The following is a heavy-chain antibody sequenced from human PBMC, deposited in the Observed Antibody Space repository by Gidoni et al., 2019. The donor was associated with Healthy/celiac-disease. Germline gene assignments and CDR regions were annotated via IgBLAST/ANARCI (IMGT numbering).Heavy chain of an antibody. CDR1: GFTFTNAW. J-gene: IGHJ1*01. D-gene: IGHD3-10*01. V-gene: IGHV3-15*01. CDR3: STDFQVLLWFGESIEVPQF. Sequence: EVQLVESGGGLVKPGGSLTLSCAASGFTFTNAWMSWGRQAPGKGLEWVGRIKSKTDGGTSDYAAPVKGRFIISRDDSKNTLFLQMNSLKTEDTAVYYCSTDFQVLLWFGESIEVPQFWGQGTLVTVSS. CDR2: IKSKTDGGTS.